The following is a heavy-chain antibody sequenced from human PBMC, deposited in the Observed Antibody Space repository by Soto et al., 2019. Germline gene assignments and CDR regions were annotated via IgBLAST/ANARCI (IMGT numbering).Heavy chain of an antibody. J-gene: IGHJ5*02. CDR2: IYYSGST. CDR1: GGSISSSSYY. Sequence: SETLSLTCTVSGGSISSSSYYWGWIRQPPGKGLEWIGSIYYSGSTYYNPSLKSRVTISVDTSKNQFSLKLSSVTAADTAVYYCASQTRITIFGVADWALDNWFDPWGQGTLVTVSS. D-gene: IGHD3-3*01. V-gene: IGHV4-39*01. CDR3: ASQTRITIFGVADWALDNWFDP.